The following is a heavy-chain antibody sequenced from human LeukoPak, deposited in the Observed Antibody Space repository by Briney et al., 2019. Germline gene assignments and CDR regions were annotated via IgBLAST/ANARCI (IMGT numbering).Heavy chain of an antibody. CDR1: GFTFGDAW. V-gene: IGHV3-7*01. D-gene: IGHD2/OR15-2a*01. Sequence: GGSLRLSCAASGFTFGDAWMTWVRQAPGKGLEWVANIEQDGSEKNYLDSVKGRFTISRDNAKNSLYLQLNSLRVEDTAMYYCSRVRTYSNSWYDFDPWGQGTLVSVSS. CDR2: IEQDGSEK. J-gene: IGHJ5*02. CDR3: SRVRTYSNSWYDFDP.